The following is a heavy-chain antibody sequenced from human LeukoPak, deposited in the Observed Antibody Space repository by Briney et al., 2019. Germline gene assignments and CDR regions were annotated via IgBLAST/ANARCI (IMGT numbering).Heavy chain of an antibody. D-gene: IGHD6-13*01. J-gene: IGHJ4*02. Sequence: ASVNVSCKASGYTFTSYYMHWVRQAPGQGLEWVGIINPSGGSTSYAQKFQGRVTMTRDTSTSTVYMELSSLRSEDTAVYYCAGSLAAAGREYYFDYWGQGTLVTVSS. CDR3: AGSLAAAGREYYFDY. CDR1: GYTFTSYY. V-gene: IGHV1-46*01. CDR2: INPSGGST.